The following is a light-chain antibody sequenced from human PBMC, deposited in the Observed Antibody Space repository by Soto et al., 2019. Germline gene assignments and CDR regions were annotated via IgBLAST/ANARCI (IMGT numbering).Light chain of an antibody. V-gene: IGLV1-47*01. CDR2: RNN. CDR3: AAWDDSLSALV. J-gene: IGLJ3*02. CDR1: SFNIGNNY. Sequence: QSVLTQPPSASGTPGQRVTISCSGSSFNIGNNYAHWYQQLPGTAPTLLMYRNNQRPSGVPDRFSGSKSGTSASLAISGLRTEDEADYYCAAWDDSLSALVFGGGTKVTVL.